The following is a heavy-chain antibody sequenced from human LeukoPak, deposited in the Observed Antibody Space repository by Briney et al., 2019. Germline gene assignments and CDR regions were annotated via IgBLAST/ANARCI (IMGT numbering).Heavy chain of an antibody. CDR2: ISWNSGSI. J-gene: IGHJ4*02. Sequence: PGRSLRLSCAASGFTFDDYAMHWVRHAPGKGLEWVSGISWNSGSIGYADSVKGRFTISRDNAKNSLYLQMNSLRAEDTALYYCAKDHYYYDSSGYQCWGQGTLVTVSS. D-gene: IGHD3-22*01. CDR1: GFTFDDYA. V-gene: IGHV3-9*01. CDR3: AKDHYYYDSSGYQC.